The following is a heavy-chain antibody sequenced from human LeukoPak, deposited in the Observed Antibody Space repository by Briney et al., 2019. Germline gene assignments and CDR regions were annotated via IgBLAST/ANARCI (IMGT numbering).Heavy chain of an antibody. D-gene: IGHD3-10*01. CDR1: GFTFSSYG. CDR3: AKESGSLWFVELLPFDY. Sequence: GGPLRLSSAASGFTFSSYGMSWVRRAPGKGLEWVSAISGSGGSTYYADSVKGRFTISRDNSKNTLYLQMNSLRADDTAVYYCAKESGSLWFVELLPFDYWGQGTLVTVSS. CDR2: ISGSGGST. V-gene: IGHV3-23*01. J-gene: IGHJ4*02.